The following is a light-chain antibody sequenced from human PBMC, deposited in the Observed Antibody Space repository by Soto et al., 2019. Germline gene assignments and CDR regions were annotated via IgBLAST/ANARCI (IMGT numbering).Light chain of an antibody. CDR1: QSISSY. CDR3: QQSYSTPRT. Sequence: DIQMTQSPSSLSASVGDRVTITCRASQSISSYLNWYQQKPGKAPNLLIYAASSLPSGVPSRFSGSGSGTDLTLTISSLQPEDFATYYCQQSYSTPRTFGQGTKVEIK. J-gene: IGKJ1*01. V-gene: IGKV1-39*01. CDR2: AAS.